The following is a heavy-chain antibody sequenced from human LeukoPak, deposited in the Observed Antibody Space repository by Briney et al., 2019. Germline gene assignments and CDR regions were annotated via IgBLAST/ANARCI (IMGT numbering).Heavy chain of an antibody. V-gene: IGHV1-18*01. CDR2: ISAYNGNT. CDR1: GYTFTSYG. D-gene: IGHD6-13*01. CDR3: ARDLSEHSSSWYTMYGY. J-gene: IGHJ4*02. Sequence: GASVRVSCKASGYTFTSYGISWVRQAPGQGLEWMGWISAYNGNTNYAQKLQGRVTMTTDTSTSTAYMELRSLRSDDTAVYYCARDLSEHSSSWYTMYGYWGQGTLVTVSS.